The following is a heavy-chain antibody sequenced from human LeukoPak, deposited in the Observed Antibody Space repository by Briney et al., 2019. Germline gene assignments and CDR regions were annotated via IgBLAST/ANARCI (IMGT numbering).Heavy chain of an antibody. CDR2: IYYSGST. Sequence: PSETLSLTCTVSGGSISSSSYYWGWIRQPPGKGLEWIGSIYYSGSTYYNPSLKSRVTISVDTSKNQFSLKLSSVTAADTAVYYCARHGRLSASVDYWGQGTLVTVSS. CDR1: GGSISSSSYY. D-gene: IGHD1-26*01. V-gene: IGHV4-39*01. J-gene: IGHJ4*02. CDR3: ARHGRLSASVDY.